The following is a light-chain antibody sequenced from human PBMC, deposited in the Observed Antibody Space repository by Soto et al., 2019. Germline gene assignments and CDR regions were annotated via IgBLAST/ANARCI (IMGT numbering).Light chain of an antibody. CDR1: SSDIGGHNC. CDR2: DVS. CDR3: CSYAGTYTHVA. Sequence: QSALTQPRSVSGSPGQSVTISCTGTSSDIGGHNCVSWYQQHPGKAPKLMIYDVSKRPSGVPDRFSGSKSGNTASLTISGLQAEDEADYYCCSYAGTYTHVAFGGGTKVTVL. J-gene: IGLJ2*01. V-gene: IGLV2-11*01.